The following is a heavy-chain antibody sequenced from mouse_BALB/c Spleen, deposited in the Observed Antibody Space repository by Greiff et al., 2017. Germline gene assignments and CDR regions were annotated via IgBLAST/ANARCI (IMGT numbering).Heavy chain of an antibody. CDR1: GYTFTSSW. V-gene: IGHV1S130*01. CDR3: ARSRSTMIRGYFDY. J-gene: IGHJ2*01. D-gene: IGHD2-4*01. CDR2: IHPNSGNT. Sequence: VQLQQPGSVLVRPGPSVKLSCKSSGYTFTSSWMHWAQQRPGQGLEWIGVIHPNSGNTNYNEKFKGKATLTVDTSSSTAYVDLSSLTSEDSAVYYCARSRSTMIRGYFDYWGQGTTRTVAS.